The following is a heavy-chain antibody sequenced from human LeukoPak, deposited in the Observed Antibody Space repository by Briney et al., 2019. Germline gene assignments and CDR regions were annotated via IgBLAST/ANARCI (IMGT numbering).Heavy chain of an antibody. J-gene: IGHJ4*02. D-gene: IGHD3-10*01. V-gene: IGHV4-59*08. Sequence: NASETLSLTCTVPGDSINSYYWSWIRQPPGKGLEWIGYIYYSGSTNYNPSLKSRVTTSVDTSKNQFSLKLSSVTAADTGVYYCARHYPYGAGSYSPFYFDYWGQGTLVTVSS. CDR1: GDSINSYY. CDR2: IYYSGST. CDR3: ARHYPYGAGSYSPFYFDY.